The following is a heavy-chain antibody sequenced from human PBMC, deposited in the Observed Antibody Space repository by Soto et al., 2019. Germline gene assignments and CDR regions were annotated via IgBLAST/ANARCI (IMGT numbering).Heavy chain of an antibody. CDR2: IYYSGST. D-gene: IGHD2-15*01. J-gene: IGHJ4*02. Sequence: SETLSLTCTVSGGSMSTNYYWGWIRQPPGKGLEWIGRIYYSGSTYYNPSLKSRVTLSVDTSKNQFSLRLSSVTAADTAVYYCASGCSGGSCYSGPSYWGQGTLVTVSS. V-gene: IGHV4-39*01. CDR1: GGSMSTNYY. CDR3: ASGCSGGSCYSGPSY.